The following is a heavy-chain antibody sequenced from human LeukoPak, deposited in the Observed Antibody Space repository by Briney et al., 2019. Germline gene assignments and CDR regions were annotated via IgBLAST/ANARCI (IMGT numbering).Heavy chain of an antibody. J-gene: IGHJ6*03. D-gene: IGHD2-2*01. CDR1: GGTFSSFA. CDR2: IIPIFGTA. CDR3: ARGPIEYQLPYYYYYYMDV. Sequence: GASVKVSCKASGGTFSSFAISWVRQAPGQGLEWMGGIIPIFGTANYAQKFQGRVTITADESTSTAYMELSSLRSDDTAVYYCARGPIEYQLPYYYYYYMDVWGKGTTVTVSS. V-gene: IGHV1-69*13.